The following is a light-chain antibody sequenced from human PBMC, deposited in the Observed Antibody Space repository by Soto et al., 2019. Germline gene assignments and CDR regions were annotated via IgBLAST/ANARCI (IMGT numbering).Light chain of an antibody. J-gene: IGKJ5*01. CDR2: GAS. CDR1: QSVSSSY. CDR3: QQYDQWPIT. V-gene: IGKV3-15*01. Sequence: EIVLTQSPGTLSLSPGERATLSCRASQSVSSSYLAWYQQKPGQAPRLLIYGASARALGIPARFSGSGSGTEFSFTVTSLQSEDFAVYYCQQYDQWPITFGQGTRVEI.